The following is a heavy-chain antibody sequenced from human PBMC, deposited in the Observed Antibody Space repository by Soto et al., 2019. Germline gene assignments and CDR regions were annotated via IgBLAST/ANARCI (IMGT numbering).Heavy chain of an antibody. CDR2: IYYSGST. V-gene: IGHV4-61*01. CDR3: ARMGFWDRRKKGFDY. CDR1: GGSVSSGSYY. Sequence: SETLSLTCTVSGGSVSSGSYYWSWIRQPPGKGLEWIGYIYYSGSTNYNPSLKSRVTISVDTSKNQFSLKLSSVTAADTAVYYCARMGFWDRRKKGFDYWGQGTLVTVSS. J-gene: IGHJ4*02. D-gene: IGHD3-16*01.